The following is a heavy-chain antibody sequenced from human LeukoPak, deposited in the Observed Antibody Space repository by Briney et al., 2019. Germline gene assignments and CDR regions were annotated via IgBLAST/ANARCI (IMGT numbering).Heavy chain of an antibody. CDR3: ARDNSVEDTAWWFDP. D-gene: IGHD4-23*01. CDR1: GYIFTSYF. V-gene: IGHV1-46*01. CDR2: INPSGGST. Sequence: ASVKVSCKASGYIFTSYFMHWVRQAPGQGLEWMGLINPSGGSTRYAQKFHGRVTMTRDMSTSTVYMELSSLRSEDTAVYYCARDNSVEDTAWWFDPWGQGTLVTVSS. J-gene: IGHJ5*02.